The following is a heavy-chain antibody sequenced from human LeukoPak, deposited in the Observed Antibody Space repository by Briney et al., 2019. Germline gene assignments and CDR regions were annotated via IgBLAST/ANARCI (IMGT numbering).Heavy chain of an antibody. CDR2: ISGSGGST. V-gene: IGHV3-23*01. CDR3: AKDDYSNYGYFDY. D-gene: IGHD4-11*01. Sequence: GGSLRLSCAAPGFTFSSYAMTWVRQAPGKGLEWVSVISGSGGSTYYADSVKGRFTISRDNSKNTLYLQMNSLRAEDTAVYYCAKDDYSNYGYFDYWGQGTLVTVSS. CDR1: GFTFSSYA. J-gene: IGHJ4*02.